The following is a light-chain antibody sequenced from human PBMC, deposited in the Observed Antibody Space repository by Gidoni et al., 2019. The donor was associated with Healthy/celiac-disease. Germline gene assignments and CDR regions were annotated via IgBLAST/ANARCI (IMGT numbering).Light chain of an antibody. V-gene: IGKV3-15*01. CDR2: GAS. CDR1: QSVSIT. J-gene: IGKJ1*01. Sequence: IVMTQSPATLSVSPGERATLSCRASQSVSITLAWYQQKPGQAPRLLIYGASTRATGIPARCSGSGSGTEFTLTISRLQSEDVAVYYWQQNNNWPSFGQGTKVEIK. CDR3: QQNNNWPS.